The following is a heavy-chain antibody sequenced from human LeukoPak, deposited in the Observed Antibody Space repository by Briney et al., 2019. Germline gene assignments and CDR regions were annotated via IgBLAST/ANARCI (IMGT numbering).Heavy chain of an antibody. D-gene: IGHD6-13*01. CDR3: ASQQLVRSNWFDP. CDR1: GGSFRGYY. Sequence: SETLSLTCAVYGGSFRGYYWSWIRQPPGKGLEWIGEINHSGSPNYNPSLKSRVTISVDTSKNQFSLKLSSVTAADTAVYYCASQQLVRSNWFDPWGQGTLVTVSS. CDR2: INHSGSP. V-gene: IGHV4-34*01. J-gene: IGHJ5*02.